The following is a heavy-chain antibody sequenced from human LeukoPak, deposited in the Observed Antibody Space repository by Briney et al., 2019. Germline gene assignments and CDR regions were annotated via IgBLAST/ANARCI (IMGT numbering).Heavy chain of an antibody. CDR2: ISSSSTM. CDR3: ARVWRLYDSSGYYFPSHFDY. V-gene: IGHV3-48*02. D-gene: IGHD3-22*01. CDR1: GFTFSSCS. J-gene: IGHJ4*01. Sequence: GGSLRLSCAASGFTFSSCSLNWVRQAPGKGLEWVSYISSSSTMYYADSVKGRFTISRDNAKNSLYLQMNSLRDEDTAVYYCARVWRLYDSSGYYFPSHFDYWGQGTLVTVSS.